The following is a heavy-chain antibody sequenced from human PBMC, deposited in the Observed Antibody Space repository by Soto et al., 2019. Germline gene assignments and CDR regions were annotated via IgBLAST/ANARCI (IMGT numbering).Heavy chain of an antibody. CDR1: GYPFTTYY. CDR2: IDPLSGGT. CDR3: ATDDYGIFPY. V-gene: IGHV1-2*02. Sequence: HVQLVQSGTEVKKPGASVRVSCMVSGYPFTTYYIHWVRQAPGQGLEWMGWIDPLSGGTVYEQKFQCRVTMTRDTSISTVYMDLSGLTSDDTALYYCATDDYGIFPYWGQGSLVTVSS. J-gene: IGHJ4*02. D-gene: IGHD3-10*01.